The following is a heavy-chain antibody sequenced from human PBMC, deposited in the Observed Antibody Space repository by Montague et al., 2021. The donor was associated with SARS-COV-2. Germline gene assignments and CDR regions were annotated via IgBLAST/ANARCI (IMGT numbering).Heavy chain of an antibody. Sequence: SETLSLTCAVYGGSVSDYYWSWIRQPPGKGPEWIGEINHSGSTNYNPSXXSRVTTSVDTSKNQFSLKLTSVTAADTAVYYCARGPRITMIVVVITDIWFDPWGQGTLVTVSS. CDR2: INHSGST. D-gene: IGHD3-22*01. CDR1: GGSVSDYY. J-gene: IGHJ5*02. V-gene: IGHV4-34*01. CDR3: ARGPRITMIVVVITDIWFDP.